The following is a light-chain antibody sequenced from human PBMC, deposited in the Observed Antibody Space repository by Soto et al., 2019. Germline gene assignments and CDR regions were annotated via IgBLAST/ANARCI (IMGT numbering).Light chain of an antibody. J-gene: IGKJ1*01. CDR2: RAS. Sequence: DIQLTQAPSSLSASVGDRVTITCRASQSVDTWLAWYQQKPGKAPNLLISRASTLKSGVPSRFSGSGSGTEFTLTINSLHPVDFATYYCQQYSHYSRTFGQGTKVEI. V-gene: IGKV1-5*03. CDR3: QQYSHYSRT. CDR1: QSVDTW.